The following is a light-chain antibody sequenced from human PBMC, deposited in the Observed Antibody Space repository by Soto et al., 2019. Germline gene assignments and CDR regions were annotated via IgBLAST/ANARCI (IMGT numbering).Light chain of an antibody. CDR1: QAISKY. Sequence: DIQMTQSPSSLSASLGDRVTITCQASQAISKYLHWYHQRPGKAPILVIYDASNLEAGAPSRFRGGGSGTSFTLTISSLQPEDIGTYFCQQYNNLPYTFGQGTKLDI. CDR2: DAS. CDR3: QQYNNLPYT. V-gene: IGKV1-33*01. J-gene: IGKJ2*01.